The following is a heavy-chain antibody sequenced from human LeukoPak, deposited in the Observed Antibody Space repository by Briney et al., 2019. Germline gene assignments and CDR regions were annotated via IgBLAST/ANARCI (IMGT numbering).Heavy chain of an antibody. V-gene: IGHV3-15*01. D-gene: IGHD3-9*01. CDR1: GFSFSIYS. CDR2: IKSKTDGGTT. Sequence: PGGSLRLSCAASGFSFSIYSMNWVRQAPGKGLGWVGRIKSKTDGGTTDYAAPVKGRFTISRDDSKNTLYLQMNSLKTEDTAVYYCTTERRAINYFDYWGQGTLVTVSS. J-gene: IGHJ4*02. CDR3: TTERRAINYFDY.